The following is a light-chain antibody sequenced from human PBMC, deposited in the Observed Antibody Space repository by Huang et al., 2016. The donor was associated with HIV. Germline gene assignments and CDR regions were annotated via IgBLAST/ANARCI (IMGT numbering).Light chain of an antibody. CDR1: QGIRND. Sequence: AIQMTQSPSSLSASLGDRITITCRASQGIRNDLGWYQHTPGKAPKLLIYGASELQVGVPLRFRGSGSGTDFTLIMTSLQPEDVGTYYCLQDFNYPRTFGQGTTVNI. V-gene: IGKV1-6*01. CDR2: GAS. CDR3: LQDFNYPRT. J-gene: IGKJ1*01.